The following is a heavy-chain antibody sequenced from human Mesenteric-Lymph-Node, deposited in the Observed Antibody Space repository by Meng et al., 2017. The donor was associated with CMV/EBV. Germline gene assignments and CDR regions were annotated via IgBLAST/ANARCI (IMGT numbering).Heavy chain of an antibody. CDR1: GFTLSTYW. Sequence: GGSLRLSCAASGFTLSTYWMHWVRQVPGKGLVWVSRINSDGSTTSYADSVKGRFTISRDNAENSLYLQMNSLRVEDTALYYCVKGTAVIYYYYGMVVWGQGTTVTVSS. V-gene: IGHV3-74*01. D-gene: IGHD4-11*01. CDR2: INSDGSTT. CDR3: VKGTAVIYYYYGMVV. J-gene: IGHJ6*02.